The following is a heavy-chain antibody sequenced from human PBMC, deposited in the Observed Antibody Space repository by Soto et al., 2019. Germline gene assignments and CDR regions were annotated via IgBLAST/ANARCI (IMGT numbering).Heavy chain of an antibody. V-gene: IGHV6-1*01. CDR3: PRVITGPAHSAIGY. CDR1: GDSVSSNSAA. CDR2: TYYRSKWYN. D-gene: IGHD1-20*01. Sequence: SQTLSLTCAISGDSVSSNSAAWSWIRQSPSRGLEWLGRTYYRSKWYNDYAVSVKSRITINPDTSKNQFCLQLNSVTPEDTAVYSCPRVITGPAHSAIGYWGDAPLLNLS. J-gene: IGHJ4*01.